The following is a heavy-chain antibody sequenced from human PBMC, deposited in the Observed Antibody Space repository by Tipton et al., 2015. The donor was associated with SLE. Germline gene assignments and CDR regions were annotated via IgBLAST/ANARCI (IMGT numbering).Heavy chain of an antibody. D-gene: IGHD2-15*01. J-gene: IGHJ2*01. Sequence: GSLRLSCAASGFTFSSYWMSWVRQAPGKGLGWVANIKQDGSEKYYVDSVKGRFTISRDNAKNSLYLQMNSLRAEDTAVYYCARGDSGGILDYFDLWGRGTLVTVSS. V-gene: IGHV3-7*01. CDR3: ARGDSGGILDYFDL. CDR1: GFTFSSYW. CDR2: IKQDGSEK.